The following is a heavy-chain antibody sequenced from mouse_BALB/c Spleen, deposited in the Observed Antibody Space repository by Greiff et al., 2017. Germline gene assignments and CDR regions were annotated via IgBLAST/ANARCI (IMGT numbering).Heavy chain of an antibody. V-gene: IGHV2-9*02. D-gene: IGHD1-1*01. J-gene: IGHJ4*01. CDR3: ARFTTVLAHYAMDY. Sequence: VKPVESGPGLVAPSQSLSITCTVSGFSLTSYGVHWVRQPPGKGLEWLGVIWAGGSTNYNSALMSRLSISKDNSKSQVFLKMNSLQTDDTAMYYCARFTTVLAHYAMDYWGQGTSVTVSS. CDR2: IWAGGST. CDR1: GFSLTSYG.